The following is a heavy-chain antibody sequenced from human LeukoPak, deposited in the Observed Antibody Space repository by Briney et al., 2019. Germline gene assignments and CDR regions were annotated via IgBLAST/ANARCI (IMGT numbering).Heavy chain of an antibody. CDR3: ARETHHCNVDY. CDR1: GYTFTSYA. Sequence: ASVKLSRNASGYTFTSYAMNWVRQAPGQGLEWMGLINTNTGNPTYAQGFTGRFDFSFDNSVSTAYLQISSLKAEDTAVYYCARETHHCNVDYWGQGTLVTVSS. D-gene: IGHD2-21*02. CDR2: INTNTGNP. V-gene: IGHV7-4-1*02. J-gene: IGHJ4*02.